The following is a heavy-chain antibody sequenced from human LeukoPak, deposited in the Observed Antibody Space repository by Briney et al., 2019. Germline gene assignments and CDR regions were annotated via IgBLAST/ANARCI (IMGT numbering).Heavy chain of an antibody. D-gene: IGHD4-17*01. CDR3: ARDLNGEDYGDYLEHYFDY. CDR1: GFTFSSYW. J-gene: IGHJ4*02. CDR2: IKQDGSEK. V-gene: IGHV3-7*01. Sequence: GGSLRLSCAASGFTFSSYWMSWVRQAPGKRLEWVANIKQDGSEKYYVDSVKGRFTISRDNAKNSLYLQMNSLRAEDTAVYYCARDLNGEDYGDYLEHYFDYWGQGTLVTVSS.